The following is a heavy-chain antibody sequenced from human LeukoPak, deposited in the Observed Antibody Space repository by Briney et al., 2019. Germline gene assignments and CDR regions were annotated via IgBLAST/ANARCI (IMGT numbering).Heavy chain of an antibody. J-gene: IGHJ4*02. Sequence: AGGSLRLSCAASGFTFSSYWMHWVRQAPGKGLVWVSRINNDGSNTRYADSVKGRFTISRDNAKNTLYLQMNSLRAEDTAVYYCARDRRYGIDYWGQGTLVTVSS. CDR1: GFTFSSYW. V-gene: IGHV3-74*01. D-gene: IGHD1-1*01. CDR2: INNDGSNT. CDR3: ARDRRYGIDY.